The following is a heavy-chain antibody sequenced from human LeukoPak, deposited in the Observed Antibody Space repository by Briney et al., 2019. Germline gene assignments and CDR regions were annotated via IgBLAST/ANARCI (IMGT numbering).Heavy chain of an antibody. Sequence: SETLSLTCTVSGGSISSGDYYWSWIRQPPGKGLEWIGYIYYSGSTYYNPSLRSRVTISVDTSENQFSLKLSSVTAADTAVYYCARGDDSSGYYLYWGQGTLVTVSS. CDR1: GGSISSGDYY. J-gene: IGHJ4*02. CDR2: IYYSGST. CDR3: ARGDDSSGYYLY. V-gene: IGHV4-30-4*01. D-gene: IGHD3-22*01.